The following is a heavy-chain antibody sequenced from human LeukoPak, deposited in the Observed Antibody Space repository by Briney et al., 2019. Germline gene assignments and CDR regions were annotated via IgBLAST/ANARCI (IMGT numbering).Heavy chain of an antibody. CDR1: GYRFTSYW. J-gene: IGHJ4*02. Sequence: GASLRISCKGSGYRFTSYWISWVRQMPGKGLEWMGRIDPSDSYTKYSPSFQGHVTISADKSISTAYLQWSSLKASDTAMYYFARLPIVYYDSSGYSFDYWGQGTLVTVSS. CDR3: ARLPIVYYDSSGYSFDY. D-gene: IGHD3-22*01. V-gene: IGHV5-10-1*01. CDR2: IDPSDSYT.